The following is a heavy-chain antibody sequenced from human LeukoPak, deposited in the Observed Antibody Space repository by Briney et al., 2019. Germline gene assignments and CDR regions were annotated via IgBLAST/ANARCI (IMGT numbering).Heavy chain of an antibody. CDR2: IYYSGST. Sequence: SETLSLTCTVSGGSISSYYWSWIRQPPGKGLEWIGYIYYSGSTNYNLSLKSRVTISVDTSKNQFSLKLSSVTAADTAVYYCAREGDSLFDYWGQGTLVTVSS. CDR3: AREGDSLFDY. V-gene: IGHV4-59*01. J-gene: IGHJ4*02. CDR1: GGSISSYY. D-gene: IGHD1-26*01.